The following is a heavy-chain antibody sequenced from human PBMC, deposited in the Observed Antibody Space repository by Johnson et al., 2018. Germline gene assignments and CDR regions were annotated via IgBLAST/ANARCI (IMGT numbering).Heavy chain of an antibody. CDR3: ARGDMVVVVVALEYCQH. J-gene: IGHJ1*01. D-gene: IGHD2-15*01. V-gene: IGHV3-30*03. CDR2: ISYDGTNK. CDR1: GFTFTNYG. Sequence: VQLVETGGGVVQPGRSLRLSCAASGFTFTNYGMHWVRQAPGKGLEWVALISYDGTNKYYADSVKGRFTISRDNSKNPLYLQMNSLRAEDTAGYYCARGDMVVVVVALEYCQHWGQGTRVTVSS.